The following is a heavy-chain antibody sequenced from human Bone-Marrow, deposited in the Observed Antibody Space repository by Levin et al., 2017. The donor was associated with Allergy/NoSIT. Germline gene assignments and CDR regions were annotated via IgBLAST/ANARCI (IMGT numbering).Heavy chain of an antibody. Sequence: GGSLRLSCAASGFTLRNYALHWVRQAPGKGLEWMAIISYDGSKKFYADSVKGRFTISRDNSKNTVYLQMNTLTADDTAVYYCARGAFWTLYAPVTGGRLKDAFDIWGQGTMVTVSS. D-gene: IGHD2-21*02. CDR3: ARGAFWTLYAPVTGGRLKDAFDI. J-gene: IGHJ3*02. V-gene: IGHV3-30*14. CDR2: ISYDGSKK. CDR1: GFTLRNYA.